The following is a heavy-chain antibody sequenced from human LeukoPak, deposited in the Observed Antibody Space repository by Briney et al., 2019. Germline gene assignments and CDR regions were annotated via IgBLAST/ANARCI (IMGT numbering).Heavy chain of an antibody. D-gene: IGHD1-7*01. J-gene: IGHJ3*02. Sequence: GGSLRLSCAASGFTVSSNYMSWVRQAPGKGLEWVSVIYSGGSTYYADSVKGRFTISRDNSKNTLYLQMNSLRAEDTAVYYCAREALSGTIAGAFDIWGQGTMVTVSS. CDR1: GFTVSSNY. CDR2: IYSGGST. V-gene: IGHV3-53*01. CDR3: AREALSGTIAGAFDI.